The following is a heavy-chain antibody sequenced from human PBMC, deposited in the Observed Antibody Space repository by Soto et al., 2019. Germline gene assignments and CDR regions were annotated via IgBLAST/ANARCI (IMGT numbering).Heavy chain of an antibody. CDR1: GYTFTTYG. V-gene: IGHV1-18*04. CDR2: ITTYNSNT. J-gene: IGHJ4*02. CDR3: ARRCGGECRLFDC. Sequence: GASVKVSCKTSGYTFTTYGITWVRQAPGQGLEWLGWITTYNSNTNYAQNLHGRLTMTIDASTSTAYMELRSLRSDDTAVYYCARRCGGECRLFDCWGQGGLVTVSS. D-gene: IGHD2-21*01.